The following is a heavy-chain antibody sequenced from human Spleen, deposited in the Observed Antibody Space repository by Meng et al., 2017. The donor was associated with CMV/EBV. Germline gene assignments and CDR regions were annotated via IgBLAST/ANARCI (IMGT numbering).Heavy chain of an antibody. J-gene: IGHJ6*02. CDR3: AMINYDFWSGYPLSGMDV. Sequence: KVSCKASGYTFTNYGISWARQAPGQGLEWMGRIIPILGIANYAQKFQGRVTITADKSTSTAYMELSSLRSEDTAVYYCAMINYDFWSGYPLSGMDVWGQGTTVTVSS. CDR2: IIPILGIA. V-gene: IGHV1-69*04. D-gene: IGHD3-3*01. CDR1: GYTFTNYG.